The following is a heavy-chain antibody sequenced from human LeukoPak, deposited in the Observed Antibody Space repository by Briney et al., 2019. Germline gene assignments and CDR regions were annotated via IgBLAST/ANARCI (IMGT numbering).Heavy chain of an antibody. CDR1: GFNFSCYA. V-gene: IGHV3-23*01. D-gene: IGHD5/OR15-5a*01. Sequence: PGGSLRLTCAASGFNFSCYALSWVRQAPGKGLEWVSSISGGGDSTYYADSVKGRFTISRDNSKNTLYLQMNSLRAEDTAVYYCAKGRSPLFNGSSGMDVWGQGTTVTVSS. J-gene: IGHJ6*02. CDR2: ISGGGDST. CDR3: AKGRSPLFNGSSGMDV.